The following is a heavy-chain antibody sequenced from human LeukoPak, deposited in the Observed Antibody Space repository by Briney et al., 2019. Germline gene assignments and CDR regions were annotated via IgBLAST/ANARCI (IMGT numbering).Heavy chain of an antibody. CDR1: GFTFSSYA. Sequence: PGGSLRLSCAASGFTFSSYAMSWVRQAPRKGLEWVSAISGSGGSTYYADSVKGRFTISRDNSKNTLYLQMNSLRAEDTAVYYCAKDLDDFWSGYHDYWGQGTLVTVSS. CDR3: AKDLDDFWSGYHDY. V-gene: IGHV3-23*01. J-gene: IGHJ4*02. D-gene: IGHD3-3*01. CDR2: ISGSGGST.